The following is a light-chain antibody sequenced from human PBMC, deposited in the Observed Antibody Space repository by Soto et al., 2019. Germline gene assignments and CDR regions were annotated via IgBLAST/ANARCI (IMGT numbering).Light chain of an antibody. CDR3: SSYTGSNSWV. CDR2: DVT. V-gene: IGLV2-8*01. J-gene: IGLJ3*02. CDR1: SGDVGGYNY. Sequence: QSVLTQPPSASGSPGQSVTISCIGTSGDVGGYNYVSWYQQHPGKAPKLLIYDVTKRPSAVPDRFSGSKSGNTASLTVSGLQAEDEADYYCSSYTGSNSWVFGGGTKLTVL.